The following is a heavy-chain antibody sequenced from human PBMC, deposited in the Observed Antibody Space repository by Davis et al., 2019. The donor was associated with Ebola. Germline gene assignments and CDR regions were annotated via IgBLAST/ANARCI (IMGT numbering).Heavy chain of an antibody. D-gene: IGHD2-21*02. CDR3: AKEPRGDVSVTAG. CDR2: ISGSGGST. V-gene: IGHV3-23*01. Sequence: GESLKISCAASGFTFSSYAMSWVRQAPGKGLEWVSAISGSGGSTYYADSVKGRFTISRDNSKNTLYLQMNSLRAEDTAVYYCAKEPRGDVSVTAGWGQGTMVTVSS. CDR1: GFTFSSYA. J-gene: IGHJ3*01.